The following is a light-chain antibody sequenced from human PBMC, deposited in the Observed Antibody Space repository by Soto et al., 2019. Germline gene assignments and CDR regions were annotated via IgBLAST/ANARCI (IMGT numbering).Light chain of an antibody. CDR1: QTISTW. V-gene: IGKV1-5*01. Sequence: DSQVTQSPPTLSASVGDRVTITCRASQTISTWMAWYQQKPGKAPKLLVYDASTLQSGVASRFSGSGSGTEFTLIISGLQPDDSATYYCQQLNSYPLTFGGGTKVDIK. CDR2: DAS. J-gene: IGKJ4*01. CDR3: QQLNSYPLT.